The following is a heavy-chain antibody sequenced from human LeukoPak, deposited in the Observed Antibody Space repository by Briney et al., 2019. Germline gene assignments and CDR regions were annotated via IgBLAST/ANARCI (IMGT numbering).Heavy chain of an antibody. V-gene: IGHV3-30-3*01. Sequence: GGSLRLSCAASGFTFSSYAMHWVRQAPGKGLEWVAVISYDGSNKYYADSVKGRFTISRDNSKNTLYLQMNSLRAEDTAVYYCAREFYSSGWALDYWGQGTLVTVST. CDR2: ISYDGSNK. CDR1: GFTFSSYA. CDR3: AREFYSSGWALDY. D-gene: IGHD6-19*01. J-gene: IGHJ4*02.